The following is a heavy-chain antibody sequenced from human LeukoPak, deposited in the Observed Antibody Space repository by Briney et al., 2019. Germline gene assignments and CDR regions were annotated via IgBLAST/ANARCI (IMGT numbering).Heavy chain of an antibody. CDR1: AVTFSSYS. CDR3: ARDRQWLVDY. V-gene: IGHV3-21*01. CDR2: ISISGGSI. J-gene: IGHJ4*02. D-gene: IGHD6-19*01. Sequence: PVGSLILSCGASAVTFSSYSMNWVGRDPGEGVVWVSWISISGGSISNSGPSMRRFTISRDNATNSLYLQMNSLRAEDTAVYYCARDRQWLVDYWGQGTLVTVSS.